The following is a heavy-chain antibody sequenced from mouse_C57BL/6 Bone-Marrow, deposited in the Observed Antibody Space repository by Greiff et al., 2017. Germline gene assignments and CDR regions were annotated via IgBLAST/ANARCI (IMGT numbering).Heavy chain of an antibody. CDR3: AREYYGSSYGAMDY. Sequence: QVQLQQSGAELMKPGASVKLSCKATGYTFTGYWIEWVKQRPGHGLEWIGEILPGSGSTTYNEKFKGKATFTADTSSNTAYMQLSSLTTEDSAIYYCAREYYGSSYGAMDYWGQGTSVTVSS. V-gene: IGHV1-9*01. CDR1: GYTFTGYW. CDR2: ILPGSGST. D-gene: IGHD1-1*01. J-gene: IGHJ4*01.